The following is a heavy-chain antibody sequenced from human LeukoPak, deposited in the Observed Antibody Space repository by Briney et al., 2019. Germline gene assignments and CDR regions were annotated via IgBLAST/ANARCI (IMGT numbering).Heavy chain of an antibody. D-gene: IGHD4-23*01. V-gene: IGHV4-4*07. CDR1: DGFISSYF. CDR3: ARATYTYGGKGSAFDY. J-gene: IGHJ4*02. Sequence: PSETLSLTCTVSDGFISSYFWSWIRQPAGKGLEWIGRIYTSGSTNYNPSLKRRVTMSVATSKNQFSLKLSSVTAADTAVYYCARATYTYGGKGSAFDYWGQGTLVTVSS. CDR2: IYTSGST.